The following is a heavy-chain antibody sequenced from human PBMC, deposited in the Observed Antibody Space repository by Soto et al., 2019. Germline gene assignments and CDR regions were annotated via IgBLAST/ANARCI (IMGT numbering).Heavy chain of an antibody. CDR2: ISYDGSNK. CDR3: ARGGMDYYDSSGYSYYYYGMDV. CDR1: GFTFSSYA. Sequence: GGSLRLSCAASGFTFSSYAMHWVRQAPGKGLEWVAVISYDGSNKYYADSVKGRFTISRDNSKNTLYLQMNSLRAEDTAVYYCARGGMDYYDSSGYSYYYYGMDVWGQGTTVTVSS. V-gene: IGHV3-30-3*01. J-gene: IGHJ6*02. D-gene: IGHD3-22*01.